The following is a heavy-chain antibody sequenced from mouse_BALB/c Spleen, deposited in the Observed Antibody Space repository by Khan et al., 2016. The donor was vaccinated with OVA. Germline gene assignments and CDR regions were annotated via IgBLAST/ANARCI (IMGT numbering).Heavy chain of an antibody. V-gene: IGHV3-2*02. Sequence: EVQLVETGPGLVKPSQSLSLTCTVTGYSITTDYACNWIRQLPGNKLEWMGFISYSGNTKYNPSFKSRISITRDTSKNQFFLQLKSVTTEDTARYYCARVYGGDFDYWGQGTTLTVSS. CDR1: GYSITTDYA. CDR3: ARVYGGDFDY. D-gene: IGHD1-1*01. J-gene: IGHJ2*01. CDR2: ISYSGNT.